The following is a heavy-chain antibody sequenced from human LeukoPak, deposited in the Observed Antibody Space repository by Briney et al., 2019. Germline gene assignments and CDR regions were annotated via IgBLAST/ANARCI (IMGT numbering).Heavy chain of an antibody. CDR1: GYTFTSYG. CDR2: ISAYNGNT. CDR3: ARVRSYYGSVTGKSYYFDY. Sequence: ASVKVSCKASGYTFTSYGISWVRQAPGQGLEWMGWISAYNGNTIYAQKLQGRVTMTTDTSTSTAYMELRSLRSDDTAMYYCARVRSYYGSVTGKSYYFDYWGQGTLVTVFS. J-gene: IGHJ4*02. D-gene: IGHD3-10*01. V-gene: IGHV1-18*01.